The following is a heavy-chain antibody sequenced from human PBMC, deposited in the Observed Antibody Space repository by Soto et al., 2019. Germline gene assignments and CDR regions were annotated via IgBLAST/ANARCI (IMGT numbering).Heavy chain of an antibody. CDR2: INHSGST. D-gene: IGHD6-6*01. V-gene: IGHV4-34*01. CDR1: GGSFSGYY. Sequence: SETLSLTCAVYGGSFSGYYWSWSRQAPGKGLEWIGEINHSGSTNYNPSLKSRVTISVDTSKNQFSLKLSSVTAADTAVYYCASQGIEYSSSSGYYYYGMDVWGQGTTVTVSS. J-gene: IGHJ6*02. CDR3: ASQGIEYSSSSGYYYYGMDV.